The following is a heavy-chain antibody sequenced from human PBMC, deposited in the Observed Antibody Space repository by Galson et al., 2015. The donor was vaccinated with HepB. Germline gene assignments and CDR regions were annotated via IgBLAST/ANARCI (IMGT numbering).Heavy chain of an antibody. CDR3: ARGGTVVAETDTRFDS. Sequence: SLRLSCAASGFTFSNYGMHWVRQAPGKGLEWLTVIWHDGSSKYYADSVKGRFTISRDNSKNTLDLRMDSLRAEDTAIYYCARGGTVVAETDTRFDSWGQGTLVTVSS. CDR2: IWHDGSSK. J-gene: IGHJ4*02. CDR1: GFTFSNYG. D-gene: IGHD3-22*01. V-gene: IGHV3-33*01.